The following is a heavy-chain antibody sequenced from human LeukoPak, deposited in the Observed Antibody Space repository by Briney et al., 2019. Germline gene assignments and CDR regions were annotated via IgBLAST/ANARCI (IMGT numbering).Heavy chain of an antibody. V-gene: IGHV4-4*02. CDR3: ARVPLGELFGGDY. Sequence: SGTLSLTCAVSGGSISSSNWWSWVRQPPGKGLEWIGEIYHSGSTYYNPSLKSRVTISVDTSKNQFSLKLNSVTAADTAAYYCARVPLGELFGGDYWGQGTLVTVSS. D-gene: IGHD3-16*01. J-gene: IGHJ4*02. CDR1: GGSISSSNW. CDR2: IYHSGST.